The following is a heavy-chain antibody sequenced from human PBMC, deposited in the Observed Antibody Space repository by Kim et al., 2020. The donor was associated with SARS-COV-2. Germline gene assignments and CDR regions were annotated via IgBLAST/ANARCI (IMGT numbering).Heavy chain of an antibody. CDR1: GFTFSSYE. CDR2: ISSSGSTI. V-gene: IGHV3-48*03. D-gene: IGHD3-16*01. J-gene: IGHJ6*02. CDR3: ARGGIRSQGIYYYYGMDV. Sequence: GGSLRLSCAASGFTFSSYEMNWVRQAPGKGLEWVSYISSSGSTIYYADSVKGRFTISRDNAKNSLYLQMNSLRAEDTAVYYCARGGIRSQGIYYYYGMDVWGQGTTVTVSS.